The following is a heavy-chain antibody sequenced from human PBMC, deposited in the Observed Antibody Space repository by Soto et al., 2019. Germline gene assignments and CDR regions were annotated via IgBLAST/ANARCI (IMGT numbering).Heavy chain of an antibody. V-gene: IGHV3-53*02. J-gene: IGHJ4*02. CDR3: ARGYSVYFDF. Sequence: EVQLVETGGGLIQPGGSLRLSCAVSGFTVSRNYMPWVRQAPGKGLEWVSVIYSGGSTYYADSVKGRFSISRDFSKNTRYLHMKSLRVDDTAVYYCARGYSVYFDFWGQGTLVTVSS. D-gene: IGHD3-22*01. CDR1: GFTVSRNY. CDR2: IYSGGST.